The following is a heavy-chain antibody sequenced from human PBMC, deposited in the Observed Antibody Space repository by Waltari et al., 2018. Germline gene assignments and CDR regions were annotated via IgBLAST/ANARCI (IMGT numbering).Heavy chain of an antibody. V-gene: IGHV1-69-2*01. CDR2: VDPEDGET. D-gene: IGHD3-22*01. CDR3: ATRPPTRMIVVGKGNDAFDI. CDR1: GYTFTDYY. J-gene: IGHJ3*02. Sequence: EVQLVQSGAEVKKPGATVKISCKVSGYTFTDYYMHWVQQAPGKGLEWMGLVDPEDGETIYAEKVQGRVTITADTSTDTAYMELSSLRSEDTAVYYCATRPPTRMIVVGKGNDAFDIWGQGTMVTVSS.